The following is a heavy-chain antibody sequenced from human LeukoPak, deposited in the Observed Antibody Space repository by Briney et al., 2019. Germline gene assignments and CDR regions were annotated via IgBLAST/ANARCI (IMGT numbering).Heavy chain of an antibody. J-gene: IGHJ6*03. V-gene: IGHV1-46*03. CDR3: SSSVGPHYYMDV. CDR2: INPSGGST. D-gene: IGHD3-10*01. Sequence: ASVKVSCKASGYTFTSYYMHWVRQAPGQGLEWMGIINPSGGSTSYAQKFQGRVTMTRDTSTSTVYMELSSLRSEDTAVYYCSSSVGPHYYMDVWGKGTTVTVSS. CDR1: GYTFTSYY.